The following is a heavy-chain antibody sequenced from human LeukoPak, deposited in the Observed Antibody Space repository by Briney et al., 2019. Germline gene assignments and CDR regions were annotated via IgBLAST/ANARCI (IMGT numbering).Heavy chain of an antibody. D-gene: IGHD3-22*01. J-gene: IGHJ5*02. V-gene: IGHV4-59*01. CDR1: GGSISSYY. Sequence: PSETLSLTCTVSGGSISSYYWSWIRQPPGKGLEWVGYIYYSGSTNYNPSLKSRVTISVDTSKNQFSLKLSSVTAADAAVYYCARESSSGYHRWFDPWGQGTLVTVSS. CDR2: IYYSGST. CDR3: ARESSSGYHRWFDP.